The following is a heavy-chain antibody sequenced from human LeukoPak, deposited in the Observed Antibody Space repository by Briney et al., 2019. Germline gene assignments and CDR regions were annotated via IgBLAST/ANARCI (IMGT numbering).Heavy chain of an antibody. V-gene: IGHV3-9*03. CDR1: GFTFDDYA. J-gene: IGHJ4*02. Sequence: PGRSLRLSCAASGFTFDDYAMHWVRQAPGKGLEWVLGISWNSGSIGYADSVKGRFTISRDNAKNSLYLQMNSLRAEDMALYYCAKASYSSSSTAFDYWGQGTLVTVSS. D-gene: IGHD6-6*01. CDR2: ISWNSGSI. CDR3: AKASYSSSSTAFDY.